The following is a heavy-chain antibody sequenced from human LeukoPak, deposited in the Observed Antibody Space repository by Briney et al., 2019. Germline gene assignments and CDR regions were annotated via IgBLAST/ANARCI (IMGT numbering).Heavy chain of an antibody. D-gene: IGHD1-20*01. V-gene: IGHV3-23*01. CDR1: GFTFSSYA. CDR2: ISGSGGST. Sequence: PGGSLRLSCAASGFTFSSYAMSWVRQAPGKGLEWVSAISGSGGSTYYADSVKGRFTISRDNSKNTLYLQMNSLRAEDTAVYYCAKVGITGIQNPPYFDYWGQGTLVTVSS. CDR3: AKVGITGIQNPPYFDY. J-gene: IGHJ4*02.